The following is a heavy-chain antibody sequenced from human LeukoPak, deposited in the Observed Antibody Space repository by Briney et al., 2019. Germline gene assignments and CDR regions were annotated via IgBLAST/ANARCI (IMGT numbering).Heavy chain of an antibody. CDR3: ARDPEYSYDYYFDY. D-gene: IGHD5-18*01. J-gene: IGHJ4*02. V-gene: IGHV3-23*01. CDR2: ISGSGDST. CDR1: GFTFSRYA. Sequence: GGSLRLSCAASGFTFSRYAMSWVRQAPGKGLEWVSAISGSGDSTFYADSVKGRFTISRDNAKNSLYLQMNSLRAEDTAVYYCARDPEYSYDYYFDYWGQGTLVTVSS.